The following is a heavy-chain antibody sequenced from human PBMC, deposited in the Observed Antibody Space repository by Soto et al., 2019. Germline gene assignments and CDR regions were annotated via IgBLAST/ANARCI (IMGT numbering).Heavy chain of an antibody. CDR2: IYYSGST. CDR1: GGSISSSSYY. Sequence: SETLSLTCTVSGGSISSSSYYWGWIRQPPGKGLEWIGSIYYSGSTYYNPSLKSRVTISVDTSKNQFTLKLSSVTAAGTAVYYCARVKPSNGMDVWGQGTTVTVSS. CDR3: ARVKPSNGMDV. J-gene: IGHJ6*02. V-gene: IGHV4-39*01.